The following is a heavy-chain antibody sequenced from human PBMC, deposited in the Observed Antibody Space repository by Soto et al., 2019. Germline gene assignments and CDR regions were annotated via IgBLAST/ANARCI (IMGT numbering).Heavy chain of an antibody. CDR2: LGAGGDT. CDR1: GFTVSSYD. V-gene: IGHV3-13*01. CDR3: SRGTMVLGPLDPGISGPLDY. Sequence: EVQLVESGGGLVQPGGSLRLACAASGFTVSSYDMHWVRHVTGKGLEWVSTLGAGGDTYFPDSVKGRFTISRDHAKNSMYLQMNNLGAGDAAVYYCSRGTMVLGPLDPGISGPLDYWGQGTLVAVSS. J-gene: IGHJ4*02. D-gene: IGHD3-10*01.